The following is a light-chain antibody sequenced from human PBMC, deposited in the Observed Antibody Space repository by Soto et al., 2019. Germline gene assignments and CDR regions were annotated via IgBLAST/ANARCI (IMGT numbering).Light chain of an antibody. CDR2: DAS. CDR3: QQYNNWPLT. J-gene: IGKJ4*01. CDR1: QNVRSN. V-gene: IGKV3-15*01. Sequence: EIVMTQSPATLTVSPGERATLSCRASQNVRSNLAWYHHKPGQAPRLLISDASTRATGIPARFSGSGSGTEFTLTITSLQSEDFAVYYWQQYNNWPLTFGGGTKVEIK.